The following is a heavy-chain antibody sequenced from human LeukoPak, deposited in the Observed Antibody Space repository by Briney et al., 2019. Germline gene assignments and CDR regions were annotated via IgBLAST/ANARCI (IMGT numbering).Heavy chain of an antibody. J-gene: IGHJ4*02. CDR3: ARSYSSSRGTFDY. D-gene: IGHD6-6*01. V-gene: IGHV3-23*01. CDR1: GFTFSSYA. Sequence: GGSLRLSCTASGFTFSSYAMNWVRQAPGKGLEWVSGIGAGGTFTYYADSVKGRFTISRDNSRNTLYLQMNSLRAEDTAVYYCARSYSSSRGTFDYWGQGTLVTVSS. CDR2: IGAGGTFT.